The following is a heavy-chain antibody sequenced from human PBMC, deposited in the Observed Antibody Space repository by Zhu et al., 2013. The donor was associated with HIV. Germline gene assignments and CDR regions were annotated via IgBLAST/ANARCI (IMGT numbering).Heavy chain of an antibody. CDR2: INPNSGGT. J-gene: IGHJ4*02. D-gene: IGHD5-18*01. Sequence: QERLTQSGNKLTRPGTSLKMSCKASGYTFTGYYIHWVRQAPGQGLEWMGWINPNSGGTNYAQKFQGRVTMTRDTSISTAYMELSRLRSDDTAVYYCARAGYSYGYPFDYWGQGTLVTVSS. CDR3: ARAGYSYGYPFDY. V-gene: IGHV1-2*02. CDR1: GYTFTGYY.